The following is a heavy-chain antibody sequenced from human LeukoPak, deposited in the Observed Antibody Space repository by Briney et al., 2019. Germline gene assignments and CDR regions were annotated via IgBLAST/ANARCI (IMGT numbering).Heavy chain of an antibody. J-gene: IGHJ4*02. CDR2: INHSGST. Sequence: PSETLSLTCAVYGGSFSGYYWSWIRQPPGKGLEWIGEINHSGSTNYNPSLKSRVTISVDTSKNQFSLKLSSVTAADTAVYYCAREADCGGDCYYFDYWGQGTLVTVSS. CDR3: AREADCGGDCYYFDY. CDR1: GGSFSGYY. V-gene: IGHV4-34*01. D-gene: IGHD2-21*01.